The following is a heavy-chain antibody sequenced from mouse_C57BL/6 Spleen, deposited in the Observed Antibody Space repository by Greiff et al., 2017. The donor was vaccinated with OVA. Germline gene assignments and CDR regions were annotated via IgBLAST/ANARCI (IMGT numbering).Heavy chain of an antibody. CDR1: GFTFSDCG. CDR3: ARTYGSSYYFDY. Sequence: EVHLVESGGGLVKPGGSLKLSCAASGFTFSDCGMHWVRQAPEKGLEWVAYISSGSSTIYYADTVKGRFTISRDNAKNTLFLQMTSLRSEDTAMYYCARTYGSSYYFDYWGQGTTLTVSS. CDR2: ISSGSSTI. V-gene: IGHV5-17*01. D-gene: IGHD1-1*01. J-gene: IGHJ2*01.